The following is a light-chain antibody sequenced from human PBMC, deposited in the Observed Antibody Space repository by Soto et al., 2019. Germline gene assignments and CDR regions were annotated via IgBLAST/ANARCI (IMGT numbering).Light chain of an antibody. J-gene: IGKJ3*01. CDR3: QQYDNLPLT. Sequence: DTQMTQSPSSLSASVGDRVTITCLASQDISNYLNWYQQKPGKAPKLLIYDASNLETGVPSRFSGSGSGTDFTFTISSLQPEDIATYYCQQYDNLPLTFGPGTKVDIK. CDR2: DAS. CDR1: QDISNY. V-gene: IGKV1-33*01.